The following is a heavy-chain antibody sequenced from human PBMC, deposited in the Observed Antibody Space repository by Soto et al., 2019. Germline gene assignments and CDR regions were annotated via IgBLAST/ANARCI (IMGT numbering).Heavy chain of an antibody. CDR1: GYTFTCYY. Sequence: XSVKVSFKASGYTFTCYYMHLVRQAPGQGLECMGWINPNSGGTNYAQKFQVWVTMTRDTSISTAYMELSRMRSDDTAVYYCATADDYGEYFDHWGQGTLVTVSS. V-gene: IGHV1-2*04. CDR3: ATADDYGEYFDH. D-gene: IGHD4-17*01. J-gene: IGHJ4*02. CDR2: INPNSGGT.